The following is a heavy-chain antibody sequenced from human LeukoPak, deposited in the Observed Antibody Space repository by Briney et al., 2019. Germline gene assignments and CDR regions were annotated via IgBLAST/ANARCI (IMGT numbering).Heavy chain of an antibody. CDR2: ISYDGRKE. CDR1: GFTFSSYA. CDR3: VKDRYFYDSGSKAN. D-gene: IGHD3-22*01. Sequence: SGGSLRLSCAASGFTFSSYAMHWVRQAPGKGLEWVAVISYDGRKEYYTDSVKGRFTISRDNSKNTVFLQMNSLRVEDTAVYYCVKDRYFYDSGSKANWGQGTLVTVSS. J-gene: IGHJ4*02. V-gene: IGHV3-30*04.